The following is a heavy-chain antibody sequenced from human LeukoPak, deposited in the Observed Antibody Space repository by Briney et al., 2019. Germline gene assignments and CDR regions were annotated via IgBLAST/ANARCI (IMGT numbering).Heavy chain of an antibody. CDR2: IYSGGST. CDR3: ARVLGDFWSGYIDY. D-gene: IGHD3-3*01. J-gene: IGHJ4*02. V-gene: IGHV3-53*01. CDR1: GFSFSSYS. Sequence: GGSLRLSCAASGFSFSSYSMNWVRRAPGKGLEWVSVIYSGGSTYYADSVKGRFTISRDNSKNTLYLQMNSLRAEDTAVYYCARVLGDFWSGYIDYWGQGTLVTVSS.